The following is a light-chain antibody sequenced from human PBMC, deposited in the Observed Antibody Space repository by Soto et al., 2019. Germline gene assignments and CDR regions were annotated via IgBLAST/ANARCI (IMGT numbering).Light chain of an antibody. CDR2: LAS. J-gene: IGKJ5*01. V-gene: IGKV3-20*01. Sequence: EIVLTQSPGTLSSSPGERVTLSCRASQSISSRDLTWYQQKPGQAPRLLIYLASSRATGIPDRFSGSGSGTDFTLTISRLEPEDFAVYYCHQSGTSPQTFGQGTRLEIK. CDR1: QSISSRD. CDR3: HQSGTSPQT.